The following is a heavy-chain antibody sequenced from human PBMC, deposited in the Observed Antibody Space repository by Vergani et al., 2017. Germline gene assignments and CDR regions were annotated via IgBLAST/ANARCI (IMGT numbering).Heavy chain of an antibody. Sequence: EAHLLVSGGGLVQSGGSLRLPCAASGFTLSNSAVSGVRQAPGRGLAWVASISGPSLSTYYADSVKGRFSISRDNSKNTVFLQMHSLRAGDTAIYYCVKEKIDLGSYFFDSWGHGILVTVSS. CDR2: ISGPSLST. D-gene: IGHD2/OR15-2a*01. CDR1: GFTLSNSA. CDR3: VKEKIDLGSYFFDS. J-gene: IGHJ4*01. V-gene: IGHV3-23*01.